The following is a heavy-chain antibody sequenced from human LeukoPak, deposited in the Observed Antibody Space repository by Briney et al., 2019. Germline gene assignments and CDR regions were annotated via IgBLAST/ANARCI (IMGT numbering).Heavy chain of an antibody. CDR2: IYYSGTT. Sequence: PSETLSLTCTVSGGSISSYYWNWIRQPPGKGLEWVGSIYYSGTTSYNPSLKSRVTISMDTPKNQFSLKLSSVTAADTAVYYCARGRYYYGSGSYMDYWGQGTLVTVSS. CDR1: GGSISSYY. V-gene: IGHV4-59*12. CDR3: ARGRYYYGSGSYMDY. J-gene: IGHJ4*02. D-gene: IGHD3-10*01.